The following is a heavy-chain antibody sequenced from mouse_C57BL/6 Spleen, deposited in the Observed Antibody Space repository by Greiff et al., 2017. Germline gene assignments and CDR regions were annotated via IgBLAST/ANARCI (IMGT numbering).Heavy chain of an antibody. V-gene: IGHV1-64*01. D-gene: IGHD2-4*01. Sequence: QVQLQQSGAELVKPGASVKLSCKASGYTFTSYWMHWVKQRPGQGLEWIGMIHPNSGSTNYNEKFKSKATLTVDKSSSTAYMQLSSLTSEDSAVYYCARGIYDYDYAMDYWGQGTSVTVSS. CDR1: GYTFTSYW. J-gene: IGHJ4*01. CDR2: IHPNSGST. CDR3: ARGIYDYDYAMDY.